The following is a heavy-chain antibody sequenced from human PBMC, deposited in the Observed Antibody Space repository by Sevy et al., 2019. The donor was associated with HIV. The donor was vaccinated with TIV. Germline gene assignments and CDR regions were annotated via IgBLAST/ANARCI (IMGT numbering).Heavy chain of an antibody. CDR3: ARASGEYYYGLDV. CDR2: SYYSRST. J-gene: IGHJ6*02. CDR1: GDSISSFY. V-gene: IGHV4-59*01. D-gene: IGHD7-27*01. Sequence: SETLSLTCTVSGDSISSFYRTWIRQPPGKGLEWIGYSYYSRSTNYNPSLRSRVTISIDMSKNQFSPKLSSVTAADTAVYYCARASGEYYYGLDVWGQGTTVTVSS.